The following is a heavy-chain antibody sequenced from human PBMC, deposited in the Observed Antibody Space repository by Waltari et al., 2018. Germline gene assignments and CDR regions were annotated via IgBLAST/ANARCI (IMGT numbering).Heavy chain of an antibody. CDR3: ASNPSVAAWYY. Sequence: QVQLVESGGGVVQPGRSLRLSCAASGFTFSRYAMHWVRQAPGKGLEWVAVISYDGSNKYYADSVKGRFTISRDNSKNTLYLQMNSLRAEDTAVYYCASNPSVAAWYYWGQGTLVTVSS. J-gene: IGHJ4*02. V-gene: IGHV3-30*01. CDR2: ISYDGSNK. CDR1: GFTFSRYA. D-gene: IGHD6-19*01.